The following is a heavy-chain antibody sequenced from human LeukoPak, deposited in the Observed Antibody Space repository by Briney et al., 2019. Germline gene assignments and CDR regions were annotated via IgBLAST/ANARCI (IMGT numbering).Heavy chain of an antibody. Sequence: GSLRLSCAASGFTFSSYWMSWVRQPPGKGLEWIGEINHNGYTNYNPSLESRVTISVDTSKNQFSLKVYSLTAADTAVYFCARAGTGDRSAVFDYWGQEILVTVSS. CDR1: GFTFSSYW. V-gene: IGHV4-34*01. CDR3: ARAGTGDRSAVFDY. J-gene: IGHJ4*02. CDR2: INHNGYT. D-gene: IGHD7-27*01.